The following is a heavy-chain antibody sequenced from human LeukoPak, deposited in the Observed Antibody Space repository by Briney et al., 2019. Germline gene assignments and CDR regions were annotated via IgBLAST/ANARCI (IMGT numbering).Heavy chain of an antibody. CDR1: GFTFSSYW. D-gene: IGHD2-15*01. V-gene: IGHV3-7*01. CDR2: IKQDGSEK. Sequence: QPGGSLRLSCAASGFTFSSYWMSWVRQAPGKGLEWVANIKQDGSEKYYVDSVKGRFTISRDNAKNSLYLQMNSLRAEDTAVYYCARDHVVDGLVFDYWGQGTLVTVSS. CDR3: ARDHVVDGLVFDY. J-gene: IGHJ4*02.